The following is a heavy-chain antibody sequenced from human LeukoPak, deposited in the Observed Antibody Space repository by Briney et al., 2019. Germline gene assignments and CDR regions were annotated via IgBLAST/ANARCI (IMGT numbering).Heavy chain of an antibody. CDR2: IYYRGYT. Sequence: SETLSLICTVSGDSISSRVYYWGWVRQPPGMGLEWIGTIYYRGYTYYNPSLKSRVNISVDTSKNQFSLMLSSVTAADTAVFHCARHVYSSSLHRGRYLDYRGQELAFTVSS. D-gene: IGHD6-13*01. CDR1: GDSISSRVYY. CDR3: ARHVYSSSLHRGRYLDY. V-gene: IGHV4-39*01. J-gene: IGHJ4*03.